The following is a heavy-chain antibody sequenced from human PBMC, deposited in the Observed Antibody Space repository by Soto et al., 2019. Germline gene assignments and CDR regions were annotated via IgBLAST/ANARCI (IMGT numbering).Heavy chain of an antibody. D-gene: IGHD3-3*01. CDR2: FDPEDGET. Sequence: GASVKVSCKVSGYTLTELSMHWVRQAPGKGLEWMGGFDPEDGETIYAQKFQGRVTMTEDTSTDTAYMELSSLRSEDTAVYYCATDSRDFWSGYWGPAYWGQGTLVTVSS. CDR1: GYTLTELS. J-gene: IGHJ4*02. CDR3: ATDSRDFWSGYWGPAY. V-gene: IGHV1-24*01.